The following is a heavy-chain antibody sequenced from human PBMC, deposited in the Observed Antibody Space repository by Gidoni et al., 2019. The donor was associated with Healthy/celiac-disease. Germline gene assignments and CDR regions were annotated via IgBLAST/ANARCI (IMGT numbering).Heavy chain of an antibody. D-gene: IGHD1-26*01. J-gene: IGHJ6*02. Sequence: QLQLVQSGADVNKPGSSVKVSCEASGRTLSSYTLSRVRQAPGQGLEWLGRIIPILGIANYAQKLQGRVTITADKSTSTAYMGLSSLRSEDTAVYYCARETSGSQRYYYGMDVWGQGTTVTVSS. CDR1: GRTLSSYT. CDR3: ARETSGSQRYYYGMDV. CDR2: IIPILGIA. V-gene: IGHV1-69*08.